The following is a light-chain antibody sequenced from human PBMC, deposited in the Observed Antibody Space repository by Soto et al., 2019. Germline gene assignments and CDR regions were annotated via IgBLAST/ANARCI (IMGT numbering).Light chain of an antibody. J-gene: IGKJ5*01. CDR1: QSVSSY. V-gene: IGKV3-11*01. CDR2: DAS. CDR3: QQRSNWPIT. Sequence: EIVLTQSPATLSLSPGERATLSCRASQSVSSYLAWYQQKPGQAPRLLIYDASNRATGIPARFSGSGSGTDFTLTISILKPEDFAVYYCQQRSNWPITFGQGTRLEIK.